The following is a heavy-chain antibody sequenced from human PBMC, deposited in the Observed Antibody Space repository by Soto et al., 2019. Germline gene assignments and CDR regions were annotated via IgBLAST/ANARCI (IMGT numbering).Heavy chain of an antibody. D-gene: IGHD3-10*01. Sequence: PSETLSLTCTVSGGSISSSSYYWGWIRQPPGKGLEWIGSIYYSGSTYYNPSLKSRVTISVDTSKNQFSLKLSSVTAADTAVYYCARHYGSGSSNWFDPWGQGTLVTVS. CDR3: ARHYGSGSSNWFDP. CDR1: GGSISSSSYY. J-gene: IGHJ5*02. V-gene: IGHV4-39*01. CDR2: IYYSGST.